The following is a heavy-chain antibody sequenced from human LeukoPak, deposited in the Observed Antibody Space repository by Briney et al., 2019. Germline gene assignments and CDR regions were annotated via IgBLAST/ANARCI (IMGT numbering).Heavy chain of an antibody. CDR3: ARLPAWFGEIDY. J-gene: IGHJ4*02. V-gene: IGHV4-39*07. CDR2: VFYSGST. CDR1: GGSFSSSSYS. D-gene: IGHD3-10*01. Sequence: PSETLSLTCTVSGGSFSSSSYSWAWIRQPPGKGLEWIGSVFYSGSTYYNPSLKSRVTISVDTSKNQFSLKLSSVTAADTAVYYCARLPAWFGEIDYWGQGTLVTVSS.